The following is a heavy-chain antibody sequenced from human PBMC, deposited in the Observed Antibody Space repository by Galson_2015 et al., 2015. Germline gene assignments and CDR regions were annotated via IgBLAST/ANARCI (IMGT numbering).Heavy chain of an antibody. CDR3: ARDLVGDL. D-gene: IGHD3-16*01. J-gene: IGHJ4*02. Sequence: SLRLSCAASGFSFSDYGMHWVRQAPGKGLEWVAVIWFDASRKYYADSVKGRFTISKDNSTNTLSLQMNSLRTEDTAVYYCARDLVGDLWGQGTLVIVSS. CDR2: IWFDASRK. CDR1: GFSFSDYG. V-gene: IGHV3-33*01.